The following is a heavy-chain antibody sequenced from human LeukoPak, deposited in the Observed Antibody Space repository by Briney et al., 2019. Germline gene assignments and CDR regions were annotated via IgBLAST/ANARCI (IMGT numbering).Heavy chain of an antibody. CDR2: VFYNGAT. CDR3: ARGQWVYYDSSGYSYYFDY. D-gene: IGHD3-22*01. Sequence: SETLSLTCIVSGGSISSSIYYWAWVRQPPRKGLEWIGTVFYNGATQYSPSLRSRVTISVDTSKNQFSLKLSSVTAADTAVYYCARGQWVYYDSSGYSYYFDYWGQGTLVTVSS. V-gene: IGHV4-39*07. J-gene: IGHJ4*02. CDR1: GGSISSSIYY.